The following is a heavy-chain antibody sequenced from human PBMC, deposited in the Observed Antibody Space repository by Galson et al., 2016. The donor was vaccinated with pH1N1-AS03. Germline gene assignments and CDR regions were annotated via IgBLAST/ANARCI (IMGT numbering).Heavy chain of an antibody. CDR3: AREVDPYPGETPGWGY. CDR1: GFTFTSYS. V-gene: IGHV3-48*04. J-gene: IGHJ4*02. Sequence: SLRLSCAASGFTFTSYSMNWVRQAPGKGLEWVSYISSSSRIMFYADTVKGRFTVSRDNAKNSLYLQMNSLRAEDTAVYYGAREVDPYPGETPGWGYWGPGTLVTVSS. D-gene: IGHD3-16*01. CDR2: ISSSSRIM.